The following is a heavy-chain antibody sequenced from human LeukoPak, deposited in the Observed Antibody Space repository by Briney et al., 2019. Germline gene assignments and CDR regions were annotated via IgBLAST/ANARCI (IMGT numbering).Heavy chain of an antibody. J-gene: IGHJ4*02. V-gene: IGHV1-24*01. D-gene: IGHD2-2*02. CDR2: FDPVDGET. Sequence: ASLKVSCKVSGYTLTQVFMHWVRQAPGKGLKWMGGFDPVDGETIHAQKSQGRVTMTEDTSTDTAYMELSSLRSEDTAVYYCAAGCSSTSCYTGAIDYWGQGTLVTVSS. CDR1: GYTLTQVF. CDR3: AAGCSSTSCYTGAIDY.